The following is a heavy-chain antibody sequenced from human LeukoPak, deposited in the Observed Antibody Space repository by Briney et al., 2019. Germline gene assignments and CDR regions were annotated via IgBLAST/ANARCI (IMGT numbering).Heavy chain of an antibody. CDR3: ARGLQENLAWLRAFSAFDI. V-gene: IGHV1-2*02. Sequence: GPVKVSCKASGYTFTGYYMHWVRQAPGQGLEWMGWINPNSGGTNYAQKFQGRVTMTRDTSISTVYMELSRLRSDDTAVYYCARGLQENLAWLRAFSAFDIWGQGQWSPSLQ. J-gene: IGHJ3*02. CDR1: GYTFTGYY. D-gene: IGHD5-24*01. CDR2: INPNSGGT.